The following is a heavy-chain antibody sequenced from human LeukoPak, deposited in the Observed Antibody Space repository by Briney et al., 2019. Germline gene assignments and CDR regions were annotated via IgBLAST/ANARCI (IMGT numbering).Heavy chain of an antibody. J-gene: IGHJ4*02. D-gene: IGHD6-19*01. V-gene: IGHV4-31*03. CDR2: IYYSGST. Sequence: SQTLSLTCTVSGGSISSGGYYWSWIRQHPGTGLEWIGYIYYSGSTYYNPSLKSRATISVDTSKNQFSLKLSSVTAADTAVYYCARTYSSGWFFDYWGQGTLVTVSS. CDR1: GGSISSGGYY. CDR3: ARTYSSGWFFDY.